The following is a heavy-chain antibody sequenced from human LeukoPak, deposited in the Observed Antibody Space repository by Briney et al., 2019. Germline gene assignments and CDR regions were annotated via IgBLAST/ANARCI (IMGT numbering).Heavy chain of an antibody. Sequence: PGGSLRLSCAASGFTFSSYGMHWVRQAPGKGLEWVAFIRYDGSNKYYADSVKGRFTISRDNSKNTLYLQMNSLRAEDTAVYYCANHGLCGGDCQDAFDIWGQGTMVTVSS. V-gene: IGHV3-30*02. CDR1: GFTFSSYG. CDR3: ANHGLCGGDCQDAFDI. D-gene: IGHD2-21*01. J-gene: IGHJ3*02. CDR2: IRYDGSNK.